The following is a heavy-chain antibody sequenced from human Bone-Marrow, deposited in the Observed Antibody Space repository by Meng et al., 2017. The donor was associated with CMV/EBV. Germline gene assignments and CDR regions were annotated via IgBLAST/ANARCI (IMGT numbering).Heavy chain of an antibody. CDR1: GGSISSGGYY. V-gene: IGHV4-31*02. CDR2: IYYSGST. CDR3: ASIAASPLYTDV. Sequence: TVSGGSISSGGYYWSWIRQHPGKGLEWIGYIYYSGSTYYNPSLKSRVTISVDTSKNQFSLKLSSVTAADTAVYYCASIAASPLYTDVWGQGTTVTVSS. J-gene: IGHJ6*02. D-gene: IGHD6-25*01.